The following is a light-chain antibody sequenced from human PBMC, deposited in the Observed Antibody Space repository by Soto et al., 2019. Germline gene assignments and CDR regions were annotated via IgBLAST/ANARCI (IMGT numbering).Light chain of an antibody. V-gene: IGKV3-15*01. CDR3: QQYNNWPT. CDR1: QSVGSD. J-gene: IGKJ2*01. Sequence: EVVMTQSPETLSLSPRERATLSCRASQSVGSDLAWYQQGPGQAPRLLIYGASTRATGIPARFSGSGSGTDFTLTISSLQSEDSAVYYCQQYNNWPTFVQGTKLQIK. CDR2: GAS.